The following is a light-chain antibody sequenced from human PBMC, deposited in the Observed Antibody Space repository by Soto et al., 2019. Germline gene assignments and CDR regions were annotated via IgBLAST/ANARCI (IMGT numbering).Light chain of an antibody. J-gene: IGKJ4*01. V-gene: IGKV1-NL1*01. CDR2: AAS. Sequence: DIQMTQSPSSLSASVGDRVTITCRASQGVSAYLLWYQQRQGRAPKLLIYAASNRAAGIPDRFSGSGSGTDFTITSRRLEPEDFAVYYCQKYGSAPFTFGGGTKVEIK. CDR1: QGVSAY. CDR3: QKYGSAPFT.